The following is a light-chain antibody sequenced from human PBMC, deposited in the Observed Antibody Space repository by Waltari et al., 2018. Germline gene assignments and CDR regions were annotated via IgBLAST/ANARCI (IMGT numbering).Light chain of an antibody. V-gene: IGKV2-29*03. CDR3: MLGVEAPVT. CDR2: EFS. CDR1: QSLFHSDGKTH. Sequence: DIVMTQTPLSLSVTPGQPASISCKSSQSLFHSDGKTHLYWYLQKPGQSPQLLIYEFSRRFSGVSHRFSGSGSGTDFTLQISRVEAEDVGMYYCMLGVEAPVTFGGGTKLEIK. J-gene: IGKJ4*01.